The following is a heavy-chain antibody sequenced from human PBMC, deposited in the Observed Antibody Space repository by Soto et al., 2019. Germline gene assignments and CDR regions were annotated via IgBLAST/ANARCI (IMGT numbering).Heavy chain of an antibody. Sequence: LRLSCAASGFTFSSYGMHWVRQAPGKGLEWVAVISYDGSNKYYADSVKGRFTISRDNSKNTLYLQMSSLRAEDTAVYYCAKDRLDSSSWYKYFDYWGQGTLVTVSS. J-gene: IGHJ4*02. CDR1: GFTFSSYG. D-gene: IGHD6-13*01. CDR3: AKDRLDSSSWYKYFDY. V-gene: IGHV3-30*18. CDR2: ISYDGSNK.